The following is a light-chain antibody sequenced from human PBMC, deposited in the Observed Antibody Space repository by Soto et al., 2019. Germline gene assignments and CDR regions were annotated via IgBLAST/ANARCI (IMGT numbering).Light chain of an antibody. CDR1: GSDVGSFDL. V-gene: IGLV2-23*01. J-gene: IGLJ3*02. CDR3: SSYAGSLTWV. CDR2: EGS. Sequence: QSALTQPASVSGSPEQSITISCTGPGSDVGSFDLVSWYQQHPGKAPKLIIFEGSKRPSGVSDRFSGSKSDNRASLTISGLQAEDEADYYCSSYAGSLTWVFGGGNKLTVL.